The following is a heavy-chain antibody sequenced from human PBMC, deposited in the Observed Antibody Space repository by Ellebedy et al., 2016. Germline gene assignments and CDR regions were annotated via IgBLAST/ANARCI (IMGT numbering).Heavy chain of an antibody. Sequence: GESLKISCGGSGFTFNDHAMNWVRQAPGKGLEWVSSITSGSTYIGYADSVKGRFTISRDNAKNTFYLQMNSLRSEDTAFYYCTKDILPGGADVWGKGTSVTVSS. V-gene: IGHV3-21*04. D-gene: IGHD3-3*02. CDR1: GFTFNDHA. CDR3: TKDILPGGADV. CDR2: ITSGSTYI. J-gene: IGHJ6*04.